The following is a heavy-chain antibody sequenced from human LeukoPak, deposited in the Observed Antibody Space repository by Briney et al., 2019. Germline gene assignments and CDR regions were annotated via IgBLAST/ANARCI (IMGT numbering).Heavy chain of an antibody. J-gene: IGHJ3*02. D-gene: IGHD3-10*01. CDR1: GFTFSSYA. V-gene: IGHV3-23*01. CDR2: IIGSGGST. CDR3: AREGRYYGSGSHRDGFDI. Sequence: GGSLRLSCAASGFTFSSYAMSWVRQAPGKGLEWVSGIIGSGGSTYYADSVKGRFTISRDNSRNTVYLQMNSLRAEDTAIYYCAREGRYYGSGSHRDGFDIWGQGTMVTVSS.